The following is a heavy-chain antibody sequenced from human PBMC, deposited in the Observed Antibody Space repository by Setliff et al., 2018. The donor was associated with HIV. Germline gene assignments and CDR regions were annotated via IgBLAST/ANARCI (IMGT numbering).Heavy chain of an antibody. V-gene: IGHV5-51*01. CDR2: IYPGDSET. CDR1: GYRFTSHW. J-gene: IGHJ3*02. Sequence: GESLKISCKGSGYRFTSHWIGWVRQMPGKGLEWMGIIYPGDSETRYSPSFQGQVTFSADKTVSTAYLQWSSLKPSDTAMYYCAREMRTNEGGALDIWGQGTLVTVSS. CDR3: AREMRTNEGGALDI. D-gene: IGHD1-1*01.